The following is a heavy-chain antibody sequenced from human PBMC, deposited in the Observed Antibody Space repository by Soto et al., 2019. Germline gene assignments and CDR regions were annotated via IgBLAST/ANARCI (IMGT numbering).Heavy chain of an antibody. CDR3: AKAPQDSYGYYYYYMDV. CDR2: ISGSGGST. CDR1: GFTFSSYA. Sequence: EVQLLESGGGLVQPGGSLRLSCAASGFTFSSYAMSWVRQAPGKGLEWVSAISGSGGSTYYADSVKGRFTISRDNSKNTLYLQMNSLRAEDTAVYYCAKAPQDSYGYYYYYMDVWGKGTTVTVSS. D-gene: IGHD5-18*01. V-gene: IGHV3-23*01. J-gene: IGHJ6*03.